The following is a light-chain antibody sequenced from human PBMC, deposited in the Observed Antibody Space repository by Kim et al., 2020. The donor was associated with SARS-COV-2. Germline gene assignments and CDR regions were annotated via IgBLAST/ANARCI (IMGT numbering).Light chain of an antibody. Sequence: SVALGQTARITCGGNNIGSKSVHWYQQKPGQAPVLVIYRDNNRPSGIPERFSGSNSGNTATLTISRAQAGDEADYYCQVWDSSTVFGGGTQLTVL. J-gene: IGLJ3*02. CDR2: RDN. CDR3: QVWDSSTV. CDR1: NIGSKS. V-gene: IGLV3-9*01.